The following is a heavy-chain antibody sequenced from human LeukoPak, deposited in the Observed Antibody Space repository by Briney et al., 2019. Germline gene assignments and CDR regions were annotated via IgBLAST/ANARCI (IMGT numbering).Heavy chain of an antibody. J-gene: IGHJ5*02. D-gene: IGHD3-22*01. CDR1: GFTFSNYS. V-gene: IGHV3-21*01. CDR3: ARFRFGYYDNTAPP. CDR2: ISSRSSYI. Sequence: GGSLRLSCAASGFTFSNYSMNWVRQAPGKGLEWVSSISSRSSYIYYADSVKGRFTISRDNAKNSLCLQMNSLRAGDTAVYYCARFRFGYYDNTAPPWGQGTLVTVSS.